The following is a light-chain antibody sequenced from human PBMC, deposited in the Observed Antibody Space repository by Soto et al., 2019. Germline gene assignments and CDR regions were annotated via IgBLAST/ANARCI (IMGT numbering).Light chain of an antibody. Sequence: EIVMTQSPATLSVTPGGRATLSCRASQSVSSNLAWYQQKPGQAPRLLIYGASTRATGIPARFSGSGSGTEFTLTISSLQSEDFAVYYCQQYNNWPPSTFGQGTRLVIK. CDR3: QQYNNWPPST. J-gene: IGKJ5*01. V-gene: IGKV3-15*01. CDR1: QSVSSN. CDR2: GAS.